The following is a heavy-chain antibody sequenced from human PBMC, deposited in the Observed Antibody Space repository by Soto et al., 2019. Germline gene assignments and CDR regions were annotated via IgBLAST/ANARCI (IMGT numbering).Heavy chain of an antibody. V-gene: IGHV1-2*02. J-gene: IGHJ6*02. D-gene: IGHD1-1*01. CDR3: ARDFNWNLYYYYGMDV. CDR2: INPNSGGT. CDR1: GYTFTGYY. Sequence: GASVKVSCKASGYTFTGYYMHWVRQAPGQGLEWMGWINPNSGGTNYAQKFQGRVTMTRDTSISTASMELSRLRSDDTAVYYCARDFNWNLYYYYGMDVWGQGTTVTVSS.